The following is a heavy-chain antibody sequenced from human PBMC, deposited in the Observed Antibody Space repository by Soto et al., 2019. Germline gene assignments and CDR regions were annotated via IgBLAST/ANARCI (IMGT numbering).Heavy chain of an antibody. V-gene: IGHV1-69*01. CDR2: IIPIFGTP. D-gene: IGHD4-17*01. CDR1: GGTFSSYA. J-gene: IGHJ6*02. Sequence: QVQLVQSGAEVKKPGSSVKVSCKASGGTFSSYAISWVRQAPGQGLEWMGGIIPIFGTPNYAQKFQGRVTITADESTSTAYMELSSLKSDDAAVYYCARDDYDDYGGGGMDVWGQGTTVTVSS. CDR3: ARDDYDDYGGGGMDV.